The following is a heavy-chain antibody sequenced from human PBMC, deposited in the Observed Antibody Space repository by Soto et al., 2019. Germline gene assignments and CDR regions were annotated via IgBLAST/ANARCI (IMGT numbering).Heavy chain of an antibody. V-gene: IGHV3-23*01. CDR3: AKELVGYYYDSSGYELDY. D-gene: IGHD3-22*01. CDR1: GFTFSRYA. Sequence: GGSLRLSCAASGFTFSRYAMSWVRQAPGKGLEWVSAISGSGGSTYYADSVKGRFTISRDNSKNTLYLQMNSLRAEDTAVYYCAKELVGYYYDSSGYELDYWGQGTLVTVSS. J-gene: IGHJ4*02. CDR2: ISGSGGST.